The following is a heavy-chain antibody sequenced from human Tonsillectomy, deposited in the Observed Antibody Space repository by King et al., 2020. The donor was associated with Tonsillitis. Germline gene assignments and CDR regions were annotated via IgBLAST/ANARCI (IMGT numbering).Heavy chain of an antibody. V-gene: IGHV3-66*01. J-gene: IGHJ3*02. Sequence: VQLVESGGGLVQPGGSLRLSCAASGFTVSSNYMSWVRQAPGKGLEWVSVIYSGGRTYYADSVKGRFTISRDTSKNTLYLQMNSLRAEETAVYYCARDRVGGIFDIWGQGTMVTVSS. CDR2: IYSGGRT. CDR1: GFTVSSNY. D-gene: IGHD3-10*01. CDR3: ARDRVGGIFDI.